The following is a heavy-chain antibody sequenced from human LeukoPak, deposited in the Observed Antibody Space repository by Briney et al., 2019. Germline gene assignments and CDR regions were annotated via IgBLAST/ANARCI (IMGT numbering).Heavy chain of an antibody. CDR1: GFTFSSYA. D-gene: IGHD3-10*01. CDR2: ISGSGGST. Sequence: GSLRLSCAASGFTFSSYAMSWVRQAPGKGLEWVSAISGSGGSTYYADSVKGRFTISRDNSKNTLYLQMNSLRAEDTAVYYCAKFGHRNQEAGITMVRGVTLGYWGQGTLVTVSS. J-gene: IGHJ4*02. CDR3: AKFGHRNQEAGITMVRGVTLGY. V-gene: IGHV3-23*01.